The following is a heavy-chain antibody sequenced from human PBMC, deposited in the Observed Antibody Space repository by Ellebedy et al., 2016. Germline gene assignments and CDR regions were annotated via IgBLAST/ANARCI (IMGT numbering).Heavy chain of an antibody. D-gene: IGHD5-18*01. Sequence: ASVKVSCKASGGTFSSYAISWVRQAPGQGLEWMGRIIPILGIANYAQKFQGRVTITADKSTSTAYMELSSLRSEDTAVYYCARDKGEGQQLWLLIFDYWGQGTLVTVSS. J-gene: IGHJ4*02. CDR1: GGTFSSYA. CDR2: IIPILGIA. V-gene: IGHV1-69*04. CDR3: ARDKGEGQQLWLLIFDY.